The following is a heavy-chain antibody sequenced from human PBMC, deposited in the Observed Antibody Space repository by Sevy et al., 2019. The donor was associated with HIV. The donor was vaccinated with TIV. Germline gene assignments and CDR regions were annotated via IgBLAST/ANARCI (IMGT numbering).Heavy chain of an antibody. CDR3: AREGCTKPHDY. Sequence: GESLKISCAASGFTFSKYSMSWVRQPPGKGLEWVSTLSFGCGEINYADSVKGRFTISRDNSKSSVYLQMNNLRPEDTAVYYCAREGCTKPHDYWGQGTLVNVSS. V-gene: IGHV3-23*01. CDR1: GFTFSKYS. D-gene: IGHD2-8*01. J-gene: IGHJ4*02. CDR2: LSFGCGEI.